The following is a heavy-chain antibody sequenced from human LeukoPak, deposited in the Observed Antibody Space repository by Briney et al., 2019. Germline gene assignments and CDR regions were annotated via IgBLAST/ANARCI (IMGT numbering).Heavy chain of an antibody. CDR2: INPNTGDT. J-gene: IGHJ6*02. CDR1: GYTFTGYY. CDR3: ARALTGEGMDV. V-gene: IGHV1-2*02. Sequence: GASVKVSCKASGYTFTGYYMHWVRQAPGQGLEWMGWINPNTGDTNYAQRLQGRVTMTRDTSSSTAYMELSSLTSDDTGVYSCARALTGEGMDVWGQGTTVTVSS. D-gene: IGHD3-9*01.